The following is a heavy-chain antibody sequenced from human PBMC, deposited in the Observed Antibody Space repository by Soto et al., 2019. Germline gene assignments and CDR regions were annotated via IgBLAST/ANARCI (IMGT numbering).Heavy chain of an antibody. CDR1: GGSISSGGYY. V-gene: IGHV4-31*03. D-gene: IGHD2-15*01. J-gene: IGHJ3*02. Sequence: QVQLQESGPGLVKPSQTLSLTCTVSGGSISSGGYYWSWIRQHPGKGLEWIGYIYYSGSTYYNPSLKSRVTISVDTSKNQFSLKPSSVTAADTAVYYCASRGYCSGGSCYSDHAFDIWGQGTMVTVSS. CDR3: ASRGYCSGGSCYSDHAFDI. CDR2: IYYSGST.